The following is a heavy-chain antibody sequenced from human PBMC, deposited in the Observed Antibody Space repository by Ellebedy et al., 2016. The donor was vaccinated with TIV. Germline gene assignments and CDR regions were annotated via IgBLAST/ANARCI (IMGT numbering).Heavy chain of an antibody. J-gene: IGHJ4*02. CDR3: ARLYDGYNYGGTLDF. Sequence: GESLKISCQASGYSFTNYWIGWVRQMPGKGLEWMGIIYPGDSDTRNSPSFQGQVTMSADKSINTAFLQWSSLKASDSAIYYCARLYDGYNYGGTLDFWGQGTLVTVSS. V-gene: IGHV5-51*01. D-gene: IGHD5-18*01. CDR2: IYPGDSDT. CDR1: GYSFTNYW.